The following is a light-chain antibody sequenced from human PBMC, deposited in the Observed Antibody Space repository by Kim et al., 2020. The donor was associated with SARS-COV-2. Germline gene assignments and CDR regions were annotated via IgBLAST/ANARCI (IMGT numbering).Light chain of an antibody. CDR2: WAS. CDR1: QSVLYTSNNKNY. CDR3: QQYYSIPFT. Sequence: ATINCKSSQSVLYTSNNKNYLAWYQQKPGQPPNLLIYWASSRESGVPDRFSGSGSGADFTLTISSLQAEDVAVYYCQQYYSIPFTFGPGTKVDIK. J-gene: IGKJ3*01. V-gene: IGKV4-1*01.